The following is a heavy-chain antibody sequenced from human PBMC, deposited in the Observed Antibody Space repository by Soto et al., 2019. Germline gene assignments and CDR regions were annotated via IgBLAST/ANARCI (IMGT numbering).Heavy chain of an antibody. J-gene: IGHJ3*02. V-gene: IGHV1-24*01. CDR2: FDPEDGET. Sequence: ASVKVSCKVSGYTLTELSMHWVRQAPGKGLEWMGGFDPEDGETIYAQKFQGRVTMTEDTSTDTAYMELSSLRSEDTAVYYCATDRGDIVATWGAFDIWGQGTMVTVAS. CDR3: ATDRGDIVATWGAFDI. CDR1: GYTLTELS. D-gene: IGHD5-12*01.